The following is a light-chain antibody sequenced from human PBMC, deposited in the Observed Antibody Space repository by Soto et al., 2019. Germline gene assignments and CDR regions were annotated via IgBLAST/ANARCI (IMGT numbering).Light chain of an antibody. CDR1: SRDVGGYNN. Sequence: QSVLTQPASVTGSTGHSITISCTGGSRDVGGYNNVSWVPQHPGEAPELGIYAVTRRLSGVSNHFSGSKSGSTASLTISGLQAEDEADYYCSSYTSSNTLVFGTGTKVTVL. J-gene: IGLJ1*01. V-gene: IGLV2-14*01. CDR3: SSYTSSNTLV. CDR2: AVT.